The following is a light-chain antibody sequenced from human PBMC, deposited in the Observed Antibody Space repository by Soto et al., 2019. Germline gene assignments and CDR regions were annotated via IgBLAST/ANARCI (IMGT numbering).Light chain of an antibody. CDR2: SSS. V-gene: IGLV1-44*01. J-gene: IGLJ2*01. CDR1: SSNIGTNT. Sequence: SVLTQPRSASGTPGQRVTISCSGSSSNIGTNTVNWYQQLPGTAPKLLIHSSSQRPSGVPDRFSASKSGTSASLAISGLQSEDEAVYYCGAWDDSLNGVVFGGGTQLTVL. CDR3: GAWDDSLNGVV.